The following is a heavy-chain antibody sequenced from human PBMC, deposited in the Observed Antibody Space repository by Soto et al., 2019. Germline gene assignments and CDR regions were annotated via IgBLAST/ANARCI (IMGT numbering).Heavy chain of an antibody. J-gene: IGHJ4*02. D-gene: IGHD3-10*01. CDR2: ISGSGGST. V-gene: IGHV3-23*01. CDR3: AKYREGGSKGEKDGSWSYYNFDY. Sequence: GGSLRLSCAASGFTFSSYAMSWVRQAPGKGLEWVSAISGSGGSTYYADSVKGRFTISRDNSKNTLCLQMNSLRAEDTAVYYCAKYREGGSKGEKDGSWSYYNFDYWGQGTLVTVSS. CDR1: GFTFSSYA.